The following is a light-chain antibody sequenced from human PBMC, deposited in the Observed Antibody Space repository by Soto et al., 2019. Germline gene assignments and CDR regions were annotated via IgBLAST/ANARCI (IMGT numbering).Light chain of an antibody. CDR2: AAY. CDR1: QSISSY. J-gene: IGKJ5*01. Sequence: DIQMTQSPPSLSASVGDRVTITCRASQSISSYLNWYQQKPGKAPKLLIYAAYSLQSGVPSTFSGSGSGTDFTLTISSLQPEDFATYYCQQSYSTLPITCGQGTRLEIK. V-gene: IGKV1-39*01. CDR3: QQSYSTLPIT.